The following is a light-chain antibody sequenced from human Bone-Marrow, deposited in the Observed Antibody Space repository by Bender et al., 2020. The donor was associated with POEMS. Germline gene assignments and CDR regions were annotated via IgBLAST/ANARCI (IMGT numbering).Light chain of an antibody. CDR1: NIGSKH. CDR2: RDT. Sequence: SYVLTQPPSVSVAPGKTASITCGGNNIGSKHVHWFQQKPGQAPVLVISRDTNRPSGIPERFSGSNSGNTATLTISGAQAGDEADYYCQVWDNNTYVFGPGTKVTVL. CDR3: QVWDNNTYV. V-gene: IGLV3-9*01. J-gene: IGLJ1*01.